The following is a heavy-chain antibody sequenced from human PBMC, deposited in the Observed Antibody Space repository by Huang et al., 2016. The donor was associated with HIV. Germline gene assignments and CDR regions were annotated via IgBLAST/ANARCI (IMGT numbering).Heavy chain of an antibody. CDR3: ARGTRLTGLWYFDL. Sequence: EVQLVESGGGLVQPGGSLRLSCAASGFTFSSYWVHWVRNDPGKGRVGGERMNGDGSRTNYEDSVKGRFTISRDNAKNTLYVQVNSLRAEDTAVYYCARGTRLTGLWYFDLWGRGTLVIVSS. J-gene: IGHJ2*01. CDR1: GFTFSSYW. D-gene: IGHD7-27*01. V-gene: IGHV3-74*01. CDR2: MNGDGSRT.